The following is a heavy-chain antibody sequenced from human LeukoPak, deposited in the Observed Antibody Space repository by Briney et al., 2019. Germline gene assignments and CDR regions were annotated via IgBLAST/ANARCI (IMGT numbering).Heavy chain of an antibody. CDR3: AREAAAGRRTFDY. J-gene: IGHJ4*02. Sequence: SVKVSCKASGGTFSSYAISWVRQAPGQGLEWMGGIIPIFGTANYAQKFQGRVTITADESTSTAYMELSSLRSEDTAVYYCAREAAAGRRTFDYWGREPWSPSPQ. V-gene: IGHV1-69*01. CDR1: GGTFSSYA. CDR2: IIPIFGTA. D-gene: IGHD6-13*01.